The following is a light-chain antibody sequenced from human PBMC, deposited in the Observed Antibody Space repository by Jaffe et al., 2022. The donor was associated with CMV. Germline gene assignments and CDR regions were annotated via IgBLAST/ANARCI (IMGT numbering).Light chain of an antibody. V-gene: IGLV3-25*03. CDR2: KDT. Sequence: SYELTQPPSVSVSPGQTARITCSGDTLTKQYVHWYHRRPGQAPLLLMYKDTERPSGIPGRFSGSTSGTTVTLTISGVQAEDEGDYFCQSTDNNAQVFGGGTKLTVL. CDR1: TLTKQY. CDR3: QSTDNNAQV. J-gene: IGLJ3*02.